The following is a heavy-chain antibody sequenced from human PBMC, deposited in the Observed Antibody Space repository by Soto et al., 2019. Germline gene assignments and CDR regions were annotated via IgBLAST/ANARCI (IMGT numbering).Heavy chain of an antibody. D-gene: IGHD6-13*01. CDR3: ARESGIAAHIDY. CDR1: GYTFTGYY. J-gene: IGHJ4*02. Sequence: QVQLVQSGAEVKKPGASVKVSCKASGYTFTGYYMHWVRQAPGQGLEWMGWINTNSGGTNYAQKFQGRVTMTRDTSISTAYMELSRLRSDDTAVYYCARESGIAAHIDYWGQGTLVTVSS. CDR2: INTNSGGT. V-gene: IGHV1-2*02.